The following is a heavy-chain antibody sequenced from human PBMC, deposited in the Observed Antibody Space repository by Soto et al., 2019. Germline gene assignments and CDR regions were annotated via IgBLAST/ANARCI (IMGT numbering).Heavy chain of an antibody. CDR2: ISASGGST. CDR1: GFTFSTYA. D-gene: IGHD1-7*01. V-gene: IGHV3-23*01. CDR3: AKDPDRGELRSPSYFAY. J-gene: IGHJ4*02. Sequence: VGSLRLSCAASGFTFSTYAMSWVRQAPGKGLEWVSSISASGGSTYYADSVKGRFSISRDNSKDALYLQMNSLRAEDTAVYYCAKDPDRGELRSPSYFAYWGQGTLVTVSS.